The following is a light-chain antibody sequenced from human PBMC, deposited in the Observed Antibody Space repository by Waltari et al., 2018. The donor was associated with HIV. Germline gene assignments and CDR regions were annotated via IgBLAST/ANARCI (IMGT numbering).Light chain of an antibody. CDR2: WAS. CDR1: QTLLHRYNNKNY. V-gene: IGKV4-1*01. J-gene: IGKJ4*01. CDR3: QQYYSSPLT. Sequence: DIVMTKFPDSLAVSLGERATSHFKSRQTLLHRYNNKNYLAWYQHKPGQPPKLFIYWASTRESRVPDRFSGSGSGTDFTLTINNLLAEDVAVYYCQQYYSSPLTFGGGTKVEIK.